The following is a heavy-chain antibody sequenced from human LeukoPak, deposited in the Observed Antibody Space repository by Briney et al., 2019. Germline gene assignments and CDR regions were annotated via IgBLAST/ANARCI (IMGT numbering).Heavy chain of an antibody. V-gene: IGHV1-69*05. Sequence: SVKVSCKASGYTFTSYDINWVRQATGQGLEWMGGIIPIFGTANYAQKFQGRVTITTDESTSTAYMELSSLRSEDTAVYYCTGNFHWGQGTLVTVSS. CDR3: TGNFH. J-gene: IGHJ4*02. CDR2: IIPIFGTA. CDR1: GYTFTSYD.